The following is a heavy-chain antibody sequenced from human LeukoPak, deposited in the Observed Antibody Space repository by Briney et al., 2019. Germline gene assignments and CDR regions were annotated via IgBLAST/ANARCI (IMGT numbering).Heavy chain of an antibody. J-gene: IGHJ4*02. V-gene: IGHV3-15*01. CDR2: IISRTSVWAA. D-gene: IGHD3-22*01. CDR3: TTNRYSYDVTGYSYFDY. Sequence: GGSLRLSCTASGFSFSNAGMTWVRQAPGKGLEWVGHIISRTSVWAADYAAPVIGRFTISRDDSQNTLYLQMNSLKTEDTAVYYCTTNRYSYDVTGYSYFDYWGQGTPVTVSS. CDR1: GFSFSNAG.